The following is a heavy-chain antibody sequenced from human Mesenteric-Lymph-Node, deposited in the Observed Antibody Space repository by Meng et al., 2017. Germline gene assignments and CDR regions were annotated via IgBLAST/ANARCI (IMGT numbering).Heavy chain of an antibody. D-gene: IGHD3-16*02. CDR1: GFTFSSYA. V-gene: IGHV3-23*01. J-gene: IGHJ3*02. CDR2: ISGSGGST. CDR3: ASGKGGGVLGDVFDI. Sequence: GESLKISCAASGFTFSSYAMSWVRQAPGKGLEWVSAISGSGGSTYYADSVKGRFTISRDDSKNTLYLQMNSLRPEDTAMYYCASGKGGGVLGDVFDIWGQGTMVTVSS.